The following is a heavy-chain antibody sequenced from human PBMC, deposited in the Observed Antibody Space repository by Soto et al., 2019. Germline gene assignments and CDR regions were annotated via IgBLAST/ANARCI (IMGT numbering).Heavy chain of an antibody. CDR2: INHSGST. CDR1: GGSFSGYY. CDR3: ARSMVRGVIRQYYYYGMDV. D-gene: IGHD3-10*01. Sequence: KTSETLSLTCAVYGGSFSGYYWSWIRQPPGKGLEWIGEINHSGSTNYNPSLKSRVTISVDTSKNQFSLKLSSVTAADTAVYYCARSMVRGVIRQYYYYGMDVWGQGTTVTVSS. J-gene: IGHJ6*02. V-gene: IGHV4-34*01.